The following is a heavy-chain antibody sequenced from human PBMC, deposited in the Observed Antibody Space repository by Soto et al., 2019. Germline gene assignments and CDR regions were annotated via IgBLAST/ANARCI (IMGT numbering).Heavy chain of an antibody. CDR1: GFTFSSYA. J-gene: IGHJ4*02. CDR3: PRALEFDY. Sequence: GGSLRLSCAASGFTFSSYAMHWVRQAPGKGLEWVAVISYDGSNKYYADYVKGRFTISRDNSKNTLYLQMNSLRAEDTAVYYCPRALEFDYWGQGTLVTVSS. V-gene: IGHV3-30-3*01. CDR2: ISYDGSNK.